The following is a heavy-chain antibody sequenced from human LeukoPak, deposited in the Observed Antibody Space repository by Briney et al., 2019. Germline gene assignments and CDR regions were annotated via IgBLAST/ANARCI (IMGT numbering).Heavy chain of an antibody. Sequence: GGSLRLSCAASGFTFSSYAMHWARQAPGKGLEWVAVISYDGSNKYYADSVKGRFTISRDNSKNTLYLQMNSLRAEDTAVYYCARDTLIEWELPGSLDYWGQGTLVTVSS. CDR1: GFTFSSYA. CDR2: ISYDGSNK. D-gene: IGHD1-26*01. CDR3: ARDTLIEWELPGSLDY. V-gene: IGHV3-30*04. J-gene: IGHJ4*02.